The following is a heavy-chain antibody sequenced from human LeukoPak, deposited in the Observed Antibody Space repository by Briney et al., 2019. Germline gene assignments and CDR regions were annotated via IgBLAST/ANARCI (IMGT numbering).Heavy chain of an antibody. J-gene: IGHJ4*02. CDR3: AKGPRLTTVTHFDY. CDR2: ISSIDGST. CDR1: GFTFSSYG. D-gene: IGHD4-17*01. V-gene: IGHV3-23*01. Sequence: GGTLRLSCAASGFTFSSYGMSWVRQAPGKGLEWVSGISSIDGSTYYADSVKGRFTVSRDNSKNTLYLQMNSLRAEDTAVYYCAKGPRLTTVTHFDYWGQGTLVTVSS.